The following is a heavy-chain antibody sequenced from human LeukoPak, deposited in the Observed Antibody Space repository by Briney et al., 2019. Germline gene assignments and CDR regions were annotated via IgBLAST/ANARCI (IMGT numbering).Heavy chain of an antibody. V-gene: IGHV4-4*02. CDR2: IYHSGST. J-gene: IGHJ4*02. CDR1: GGSISSSNW. Sequence: SGTLSLTCAVSGGSISSSNWWSWVRQPPGKGLEWIGQIYHSGSTTYNPSLKSRVAISVDKSKSQFSLNLISVTAADTAAYYCARAGQGYCTSASCYLSLDYWGQGTLVTVSS. D-gene: IGHD2-2*01. CDR3: ARAGQGYCTSASCYLSLDY.